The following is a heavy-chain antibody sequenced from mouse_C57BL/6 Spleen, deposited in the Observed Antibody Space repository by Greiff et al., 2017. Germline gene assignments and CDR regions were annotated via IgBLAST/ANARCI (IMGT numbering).Heavy chain of an antibody. CDR3: ASYYYGPYAMDY. J-gene: IGHJ4*01. CDR2: INPNNGGT. Sequence: VQLQQSGPELVKPGASVKMSCKASGYTFTDYNMHWVKQSHGKSLEWIGYINPNNGGTSYNQKFKGKATLTVNKSSSTAYMELRSLTSEDSAVYYCASYYYGPYAMDYWGQGTSVTVSS. D-gene: IGHD1-1*01. V-gene: IGHV1-22*01. CDR1: GYTFTDYN.